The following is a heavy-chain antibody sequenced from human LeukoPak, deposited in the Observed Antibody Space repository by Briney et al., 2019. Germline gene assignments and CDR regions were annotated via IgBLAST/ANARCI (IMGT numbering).Heavy chain of an antibody. Sequence: GGSLRLSCAASGLTFSSHWMNWVRQAPGKGLEWVANINQDGSEKYYVDSVKGRFTISRDNTKNSLYLQMNSLRAEDTAVYYCARDPDMVRGVNFNYWGQGTLVTVSS. CDR2: INQDGSEK. CDR1: GLTFSSHW. D-gene: IGHD3-10*01. CDR3: ARDPDMVRGVNFNY. J-gene: IGHJ4*02. V-gene: IGHV3-7*03.